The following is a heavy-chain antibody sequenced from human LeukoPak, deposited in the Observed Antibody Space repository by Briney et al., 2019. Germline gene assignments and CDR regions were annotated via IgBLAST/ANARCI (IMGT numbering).Heavy chain of an antibody. D-gene: IGHD2-15*01. CDR3: ARHQGDCSGGSCRDPTPYNWFDP. CDR2: ISYDGSKK. CDR1: GFTFSSYS. Sequence: PGRSLRLSCAASGFTFSSYSMHWVRQAPGKGLEWVAVISYDGSKKYYADSVKGRFAISRDNSKNTLYLQMNSLRAEDTAVYYCARHQGDCSGGSCRDPTPYNWFDPWGQGTLVTVSS. V-gene: IGHV3-30*03. J-gene: IGHJ5*02.